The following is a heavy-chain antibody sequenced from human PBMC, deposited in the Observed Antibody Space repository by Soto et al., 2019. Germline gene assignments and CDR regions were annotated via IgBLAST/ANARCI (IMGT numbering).Heavy chain of an antibody. CDR3: ARDTQSPTTTNWYFDL. V-gene: IGHV3-11*04. CDR1: GIIFSDYH. D-gene: IGHD4-17*01. CDR2: ITGSGTVT. J-gene: IGHJ2*01. Sequence: PGGSLRLSCAASGIIFSDYHMDWIRQAPGKGLEWVSSITGSGTVTYYADSVKGRFTISRDNAKNSLYLQMNSLRAEDTAVYYCARDTQSPTTTNWYFDLWGRGTLVTVSS.